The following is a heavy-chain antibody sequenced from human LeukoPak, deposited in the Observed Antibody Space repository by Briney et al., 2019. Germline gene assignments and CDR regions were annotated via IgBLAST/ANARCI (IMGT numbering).Heavy chain of an antibody. V-gene: IGHV5-51*01. D-gene: IGHD5-18*01. J-gene: IGHJ6*02. Sequence: GESLKISCKGSGYSFTSYWIGWVRQMPGKGLEWMGIIYPGDSDTRYSPSFQGQVTISADKSISTAYLQWSSLKASDTAMYYCATGQRGYSYGYNYYGTDVWGQGTTVTVSS. CDR3: ATGQRGYSYGYNYYGTDV. CDR2: IYPGDSDT. CDR1: GYSFTSYW.